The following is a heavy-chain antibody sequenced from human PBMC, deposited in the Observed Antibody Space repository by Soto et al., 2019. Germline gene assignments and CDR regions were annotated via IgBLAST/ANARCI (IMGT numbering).Heavy chain of an antibody. CDR3: AKAAIAARTYRVYFDY. Sequence: GGSLRLSCAASGFTFSSYAMSWVRQAPGKGLEWVSAISGSGGSTYYADSVKGRFTISRDNSKNTLYLQMNSLRAEDTAVYYCAKAAIAARTYRVYFDYWGHGTLVTVSS. CDR1: GFTFSSYA. V-gene: IGHV3-23*01. J-gene: IGHJ4*01. D-gene: IGHD6-6*01. CDR2: ISGSGGST.